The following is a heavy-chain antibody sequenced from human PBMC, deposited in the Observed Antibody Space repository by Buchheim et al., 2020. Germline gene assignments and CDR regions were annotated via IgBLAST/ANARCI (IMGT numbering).Heavy chain of an antibody. D-gene: IGHD3-9*01. CDR2: INWNGGGT. Sequence: EVQLVESGGSVVRPGGSLTLSCTVSGFTFKDHGMSWVRQAPGKGLEWVSYINWNGGGTGYADSVKGRFTISRDNAKNSLFLQMNSLRAEGTALYRCARDRYDVLTGYPHYYYLDVWGKGT. CDR3: ARDRYDVLTGYPHYYYLDV. J-gene: IGHJ6*03. CDR1: GFTFKDHG. V-gene: IGHV3-20*01.